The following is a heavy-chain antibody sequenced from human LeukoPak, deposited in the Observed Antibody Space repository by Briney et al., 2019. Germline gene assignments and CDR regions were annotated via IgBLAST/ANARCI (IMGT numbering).Heavy chain of an antibody. CDR3: ASTPYCSSTSCRFDY. J-gene: IGHJ4*02. D-gene: IGHD2-2*01. CDR2: INHSGST. V-gene: IGHV4-34*01. Sequence: SETLSLTCAVYGGSFSGYYWTRIRQSPGKGLEWIGEINHSGSTDYNPSLRSRVTISVDTSKNQFSLKLSSVTAADTAVYYCASTPYCSSTSCRFDYWGQGTLVTVSS. CDR1: GGSFSGYY.